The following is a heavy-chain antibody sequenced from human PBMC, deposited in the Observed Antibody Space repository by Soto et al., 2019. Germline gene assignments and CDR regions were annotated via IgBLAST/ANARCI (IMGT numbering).Heavy chain of an antibody. J-gene: IGHJ6*02. V-gene: IGHV3-23*01. CDR1: GFTFSSYA. CDR2: ISGSGGST. CDR3: AKDSSSSWYSAFYYYYGMDV. Sequence: GGSLRLSCAASGFTFSSYAMSWVRQAPGKGLEWVSAISGSGGSTYYADSVKGRFTISRDNSKNTLYLQMNSLRAEDTAVYYCAKDSSSSWYSAFYYYYGMDVWGQGTTVTVSS. D-gene: IGHD6-13*01.